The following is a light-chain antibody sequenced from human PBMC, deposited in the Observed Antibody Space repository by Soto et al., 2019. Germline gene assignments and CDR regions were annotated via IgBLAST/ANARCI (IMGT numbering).Light chain of an antibody. CDR1: QSVSSSY. Sequence: EIVLTQSPGTLSLSPGERATLSCRVSQSVSSSYLAWYQQKPGQAPRLLIYGASSRATGIPDRFSGSGSGTDFILTISRLEPEDFAVYYCQQYGSSSTWTFGQGTKVDIK. V-gene: IGKV3-20*01. CDR2: GAS. CDR3: QQYGSSSTWT. J-gene: IGKJ1*01.